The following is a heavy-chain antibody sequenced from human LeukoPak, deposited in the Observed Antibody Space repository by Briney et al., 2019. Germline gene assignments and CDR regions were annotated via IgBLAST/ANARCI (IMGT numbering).Heavy chain of an antibody. J-gene: IGHJ3*02. CDR1: GFTFSSYG. CDR3: AKDVLFALVTADDAFDI. Sequence: GGSLRLSCASSGFTFSSYGLSWVRQAPGKGLEWVSTISGSGGSTYYADSVRGRFTISRDNSKNTLYVQMRSLRAEDTAVYYCAKDVLFALVTADDAFDIWGQGTVVTVSS. D-gene: IGHD2-21*02. V-gene: IGHV3-23*01. CDR2: ISGSGGST.